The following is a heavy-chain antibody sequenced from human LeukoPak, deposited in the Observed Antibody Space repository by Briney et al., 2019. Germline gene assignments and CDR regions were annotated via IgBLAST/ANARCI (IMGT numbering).Heavy chain of an antibody. D-gene: IGHD4-23*01. J-gene: IGHJ4*02. CDR2: ISGDGGSP. CDR3: AKDISWGGNSGDY. CDR1: GFTFDDYA. Sequence: GGSLRLSCAASGFTFDDYAMHWVRQAPGKGLEWVSFISGDGGSPYYADSVKGRFTIYRDNSKNSLYLQMNSLRTEDTALYYCAKDISWGGNSGDYWGQGTLVTVSS. V-gene: IGHV3-43*02.